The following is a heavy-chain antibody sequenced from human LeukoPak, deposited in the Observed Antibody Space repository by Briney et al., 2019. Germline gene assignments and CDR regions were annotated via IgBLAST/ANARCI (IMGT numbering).Heavy chain of an antibody. J-gene: IGHJ4*02. Sequence: SSETLSLTCTVSGGSISSSSYYWGWIRQPPGKGLEWIGSIYYSGSTYYNPSLKSRVTISVDTSKNQFSLKLSSVTAADTAVYYCARRGRYSSGWYESIRRKRYYFDYWGQGTLVTVSS. CDR3: ARRGRYSSGWYESIRRKRYYFDY. V-gene: IGHV4-39*07. CDR1: GGSISSSSYY. D-gene: IGHD6-19*01. CDR2: IYYSGST.